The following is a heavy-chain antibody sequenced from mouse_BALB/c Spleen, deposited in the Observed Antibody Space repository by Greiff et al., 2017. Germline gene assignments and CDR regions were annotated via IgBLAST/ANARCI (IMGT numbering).Heavy chain of an antibody. D-gene: IGHD2-10*01. J-gene: IGHJ1*01. CDR2: ISYDGSN. CDR1: GYSITSGYY. Sequence: ESGPGLVKPSQSLSLTCSVTGYSITSGYYWNWIRQFPGNKLEWMGYISYDGSNNYNPSLKNRISITRDTSKNQFFLKLNSVTTEDTATYYCARDAYYGNYVGYFDVWGAGTTVTVAS. CDR3: ARDAYYGNYVGYFDV. V-gene: IGHV3-6*02.